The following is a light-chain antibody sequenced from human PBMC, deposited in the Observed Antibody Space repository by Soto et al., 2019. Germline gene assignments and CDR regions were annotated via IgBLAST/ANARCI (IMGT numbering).Light chain of an antibody. Sequence: DIQMTQSPSSLSASVGDRVTITCRASQSISSYLNWYQQKPGKAPKLLIYAASSLQSGVLSRFSGSGSGTHFPLTISSLHPEDFATYYCQQSYSTPFSFGPGTKVDI. CDR3: QQSYSTPFS. V-gene: IGKV1-39*01. CDR2: AAS. J-gene: IGKJ3*01. CDR1: QSISSY.